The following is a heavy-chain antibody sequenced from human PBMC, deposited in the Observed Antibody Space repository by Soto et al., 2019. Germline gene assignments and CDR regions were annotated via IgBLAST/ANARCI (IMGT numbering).Heavy chain of an antibody. CDR3: TFLWFGEFHVETFDI. Sequence: EVQLVESGRGLVQPGVSMKVSCAASGVTFSCYKVNWVRQAPGKGLEWVSSISGSGASKYYAESVKGRFTISRDNAQNSVDLQMNSLRAEDTAIYYCTFLWFGEFHVETFDIWGQGTMVTVSS. CDR1: GVTFSCYK. CDR2: ISGSGASK. J-gene: IGHJ3*02. V-gene: IGHV3-48*03. D-gene: IGHD3-10*01.